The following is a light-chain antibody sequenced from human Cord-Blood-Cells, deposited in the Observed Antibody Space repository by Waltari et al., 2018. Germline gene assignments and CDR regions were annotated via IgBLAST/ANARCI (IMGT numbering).Light chain of an antibody. CDR1: SSDVAGYNY. V-gene: IGLV2-14*01. CDR2: AVS. J-gene: IGLJ2*01. Sequence: QSALTQPASVSGSPGQSITITCTGTSSDVAGYNYIPWYKQHPGKAPKLMIYAVSKRPTGVSKRFCGSKSGHTASLTLSGLQAEDEADYYCSSYTSSSPLVFGGGTKLTVL. CDR3: SSYTSSSPLV.